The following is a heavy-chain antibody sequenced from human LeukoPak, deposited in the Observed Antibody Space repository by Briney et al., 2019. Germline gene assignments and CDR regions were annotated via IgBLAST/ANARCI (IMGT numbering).Heavy chain of an antibody. V-gene: IGHV3-33*01. CDR1: GFSLSNYG. CDR2: LLYDGNTK. J-gene: IGHJ6*03. Sequence: RPGGSLRLSCAASGFSLSNYGMHWVRQAPGKGLEWVAALLYDGNTKHYADSVKGRFTISRDISKNTFYLQMNSLTAEDTAVYYCARDHRPEIQYYYMDVWGKGTTVAVS. D-gene: IGHD1-14*01. CDR3: ARDHRPEIQYYYMDV.